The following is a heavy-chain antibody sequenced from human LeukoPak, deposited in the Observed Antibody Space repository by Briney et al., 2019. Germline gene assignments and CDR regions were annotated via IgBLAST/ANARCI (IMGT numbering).Heavy chain of an antibody. CDR3: ASVYGGYSSPRGAFDY. CDR2: IYPGDSDT. CDR1: GYSFTSYW. D-gene: IGHD6-13*01. V-gene: IGHV5-51*01. Sequence: PGESLRISCKGSGYSFTSYWIGWVRQMPGKGLEWMGIIYPGDSDTRYGPSFQGQVTISADKSISTAYLQWSSLKASDTAMYYCASVYGGYSSPRGAFDYWGQGTLVTVSS. J-gene: IGHJ4*02.